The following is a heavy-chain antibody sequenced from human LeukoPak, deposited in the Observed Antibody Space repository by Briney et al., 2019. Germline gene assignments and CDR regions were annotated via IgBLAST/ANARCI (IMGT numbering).Heavy chain of an antibody. Sequence: SGGSLRLSCAASEFTFSNYWMSWVRQAPGKGLERVAHTNQDGSKNYYVDSVRGRFTISGDNAKNSLYLQMNSLRAEDTAVYYCAIRDGGYNSVGAFDIWGQGTMVTVSS. CDR3: AIRDGGYNSVGAFDI. D-gene: IGHD5-24*01. CDR2: TNQDGSKN. V-gene: IGHV3-7*01. J-gene: IGHJ3*02. CDR1: EFTFSNYW.